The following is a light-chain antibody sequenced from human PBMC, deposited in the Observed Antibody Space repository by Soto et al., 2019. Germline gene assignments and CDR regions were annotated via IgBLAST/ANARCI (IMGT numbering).Light chain of an antibody. CDR3: NSYTSRSTYV. J-gene: IGLJ1*01. Sequence: QSALTQPASVSGSPGQSIAISCTGTSSDVGNYNYVSWYQQHPGKAPKLMIYDVSNRPSGVSNRFSGSKSGNTASLTISGLQAEDEADYYCNSYTSRSTYVFGTGTKLTVL. V-gene: IGLV2-14*03. CDR2: DVS. CDR1: SSDVGNYNY.